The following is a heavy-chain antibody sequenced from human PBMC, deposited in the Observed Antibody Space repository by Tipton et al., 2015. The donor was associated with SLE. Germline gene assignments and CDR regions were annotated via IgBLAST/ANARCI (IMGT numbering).Heavy chain of an antibody. CDR2: MKQDGSEK. D-gene: IGHD3-16*01. CDR3: ARDWGFWYFDL. J-gene: IGHJ2*01. Sequence: SLRLSCAASGFTFSTYWMSWVRQAPGKGLESVANMKQDGSEKYYVDSVKGRFTISRDNAKNSLYLQMNSLRAEDTAVYYCARDWGFWYFDLWGRGTLVTVSS. CDR1: GFTFSTYW. V-gene: IGHV3-7*01.